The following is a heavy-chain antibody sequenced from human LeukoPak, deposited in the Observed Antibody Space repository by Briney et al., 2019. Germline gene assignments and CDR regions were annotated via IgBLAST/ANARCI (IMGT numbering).Heavy chain of an antibody. CDR1: AFTFSSYW. D-gene: IGHD3-22*01. Sequence: GGSLRLSCAASAFTFSSYWMSWVRQAPGKGLEWVANIKQDGSEKYYVDSVKGRFTISRDNAKNSLYLQMNSLRAEDTAVYYCAREGYYYDSSGYYFDYWGQGTLVTASS. J-gene: IGHJ4*02. V-gene: IGHV3-7*01. CDR3: AREGYYYDSSGYYFDY. CDR2: IKQDGSEK.